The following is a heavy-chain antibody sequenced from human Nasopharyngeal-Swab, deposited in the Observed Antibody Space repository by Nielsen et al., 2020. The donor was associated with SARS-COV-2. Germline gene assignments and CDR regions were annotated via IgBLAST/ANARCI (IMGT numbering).Heavy chain of an antibody. CDR1: GYTLTELS. J-gene: IGHJ4*02. CDR3: ARLNSGSYFLDY. CDR2: FDPEDGET. Sequence: ASVKVSCKVSGYTLTELSMHWVRQAPGKGLEWMGGFDPEDGETIYAQKFQGRVTMTEDTSTDTAYMELSSLRSEDTAVYYCARLNSGSYFLDYWGQGTLVTVSS. V-gene: IGHV1-24*01. D-gene: IGHD1-26*01.